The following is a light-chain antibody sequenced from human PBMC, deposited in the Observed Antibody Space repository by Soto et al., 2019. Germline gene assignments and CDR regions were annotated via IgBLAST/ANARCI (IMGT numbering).Light chain of an antibody. V-gene: IGKV3-20*01. CDR2: GAS. CDR1: QSVSSNY. CDR3: QQYGSSPF. Sequence: ELALTQSPGTLALSPGERPTLSCRASQSVSSNYLAWYEQKLGXAPXXLINGASSRATGIPDRFSGSGSGTDFPLTISRLEPEDSAVDYCQQYGSSPFFGQGTRLEIK. J-gene: IGKJ5*01.